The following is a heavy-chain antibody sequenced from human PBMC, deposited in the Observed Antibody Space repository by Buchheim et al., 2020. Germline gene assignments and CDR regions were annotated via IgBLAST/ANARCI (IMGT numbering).Heavy chain of an antibody. CDR3: AKVGVGEFEF. CDR1: GTSISGYF. J-gene: IGHJ4*02. CDR2: IYSDDRT. D-gene: IGHD3-16*01. V-gene: IGHV4-4*07. Sequence: QVLLQEWGPGVVKPLETLSLTCNVSGTSISGYFWSWIRKPAGKGLEWIGRIYSDDRTNYNPSLRSRVSMSAHTGKSQVFLRLTSVTAADTAVYYCAKVGVGEFEFWGQGIL.